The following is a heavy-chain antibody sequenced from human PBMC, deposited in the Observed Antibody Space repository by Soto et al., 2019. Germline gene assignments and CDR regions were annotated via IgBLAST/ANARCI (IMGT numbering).Heavy chain of an antibody. Sequence: QVQLVESGGGVVQPGRSLRLSCAASGFTFSSYGMHWVRQAPGKGLEWVAVISYDGSNKYYADSVKGRFTISRDNSKNTLYLQMNSLRAEDTAVYCRAKIAADGRFDYWGQGPLVTVSS. V-gene: IGHV3-30*18. D-gene: IGHD6-13*01. CDR3: AKIAADGRFDY. CDR1: GFTFSSYG. CDR2: ISYDGSNK. J-gene: IGHJ4*02.